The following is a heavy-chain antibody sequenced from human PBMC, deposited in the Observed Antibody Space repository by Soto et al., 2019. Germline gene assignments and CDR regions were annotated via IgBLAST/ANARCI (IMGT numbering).Heavy chain of an antibody. CDR3: AKPEYNYGSHFDY. D-gene: IGHD5-18*01. J-gene: IGHJ4*02. V-gene: IGHV3-23*01. CDR2: ISGSGGST. Sequence: GSLRLSGAAPGFTFSSYAMSWVRQGPGKGLEWVSDISGSGGSTYYADSVKGRLTISRDNSKNTLYLQMNSLRAEDTAVYYCAKPEYNYGSHFDYWGQGTLVTVSS. CDR1: GFTFSSYA.